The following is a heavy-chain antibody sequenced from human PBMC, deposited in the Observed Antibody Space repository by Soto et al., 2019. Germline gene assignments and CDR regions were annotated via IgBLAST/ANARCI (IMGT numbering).Heavy chain of an antibody. Sequence: EVQLVESGGGLVKPGGSLRLSCAASGFTFSSYSMNWVRRAPGKGLEWVSSISSSSSYIYYADSVKGRFTISRNNAKNSLELQMNSLRAEDTAVYYCARAQTMWYFDFWGRGTLVTVSS. V-gene: IGHV3-21*01. J-gene: IGHJ2*01. CDR1: GFTFSSYS. CDR3: ARAQTMWYFDF. CDR2: ISSSSSYI.